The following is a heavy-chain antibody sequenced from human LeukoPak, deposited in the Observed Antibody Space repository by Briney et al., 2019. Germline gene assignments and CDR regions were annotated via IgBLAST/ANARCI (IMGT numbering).Heavy chain of an antibody. CDR3: AKEYSSRWCLDY. V-gene: IGHV3-9*01. CDR1: GFTFDDYA. Sequence: SLRLSCAASGFTFDDYAMHWVRQAPGKGLEWVSGISWDSGSIGNADSVKGRFTISRDNAKNSLYLQMNSLTADDTALYYCAKEYSSRWCLDYWGQGTLVTVSS. CDR2: ISWDSGSI. D-gene: IGHD6-13*01. J-gene: IGHJ4*02.